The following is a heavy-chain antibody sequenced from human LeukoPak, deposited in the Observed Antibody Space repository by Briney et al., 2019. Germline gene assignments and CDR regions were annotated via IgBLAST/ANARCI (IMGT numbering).Heavy chain of an antibody. CDR1: GYTFTGYY. D-gene: IGHD2-21*02. J-gene: IGHJ4*02. Sequence: ASVKVSCKASGYTFTGYYMHWVRQAPGQGLEWMGWINPNSGGTNYAQKFQGRVTMTRHTSISTAYMELSRLRSDDTAVYYCARWGVVVTALGYWGQGTLVTVSS. CDR2: INPNSGGT. V-gene: IGHV1-2*02. CDR3: ARWGVVVTALGY.